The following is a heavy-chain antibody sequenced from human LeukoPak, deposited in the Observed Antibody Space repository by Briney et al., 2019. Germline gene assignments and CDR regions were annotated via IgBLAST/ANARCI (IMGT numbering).Heavy chain of an antibody. CDR1: GFTFSSYA. CDR2: ISYDGSNK. J-gene: IGHJ4*02. CDR3: ARAVEMAMRKGPVGY. V-gene: IGHV3-30*04. D-gene: IGHD5-24*01. Sequence: PGGSLRLSCAASGFTFSSYAMHWVRQAPGKGLEGVAVISYDGSNKYYADSVKDRFTISRDNTKNTLYLQMNSLRGEDTAVYYCARAVEMAMRKGPVGYWGQGTLVTVSS.